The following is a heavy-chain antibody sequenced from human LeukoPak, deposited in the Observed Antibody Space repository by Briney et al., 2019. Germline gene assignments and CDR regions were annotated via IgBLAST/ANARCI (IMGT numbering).Heavy chain of an antibody. CDR1: SGSLSGYY. V-gene: IGHV4-34*01. CDR3: ARVIDSSESYYRPFDY. J-gene: IGHJ4*02. Sequence: SETLSLTCTVYSGSLSGYYWSWLRQPPGKGLEFIGEVNDSGKINYTPSLKSRVTVSVDAPKKQFFLKLTSVTAADTAVYYCARVIDSSESYYRPFDYWGQGIMVTVSS. D-gene: IGHD3-10*01. CDR2: VNDSGKI.